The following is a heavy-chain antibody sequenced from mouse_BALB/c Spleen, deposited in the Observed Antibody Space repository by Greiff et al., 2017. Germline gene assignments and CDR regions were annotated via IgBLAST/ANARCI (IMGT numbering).Heavy chain of an antibody. V-gene: IGHV5-6-5*01. CDR2: ISSGGST. CDR3: ARGTPHFDY. J-gene: IGHJ2*01. Sequence: DVKLVESGGGLVKPGGSLKLSCAASGFTFSSYAMSWVRQTPEKRLEWVASISSGGSTYYPDSVKGRFTISRDNARNILYLQMSSLRSEDTAMYYCARGTPHFDYWGQGTTLTVSS. CDR1: GFTFSSYA.